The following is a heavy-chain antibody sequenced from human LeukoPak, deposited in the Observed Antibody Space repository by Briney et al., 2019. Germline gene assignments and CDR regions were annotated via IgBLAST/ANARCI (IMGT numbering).Heavy chain of an antibody. CDR3: AKDRSGSYLDAFDI. D-gene: IGHD1-26*01. V-gene: IGHV3-23*01. Sequence: GGSLRLSCAASGFTFSSYSMSWVRQAPGKGPEWVSGISGSGGSTYYADSVKGRFTISRDNSKNTLYLQMNSLRAEDTAVYYCAKDRSGSYLDAFDIWGQGTMVTVSS. CDR1: GFTFSSYS. CDR2: ISGSGGST. J-gene: IGHJ3*02.